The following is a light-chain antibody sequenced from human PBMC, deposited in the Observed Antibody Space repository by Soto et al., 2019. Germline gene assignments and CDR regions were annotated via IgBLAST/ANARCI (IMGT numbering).Light chain of an antibody. CDR2: GAS. CDR1: QSVSSSY. CDR3: QQSYRTPIT. J-gene: IGKJ5*01. Sequence: EIVLTQSPGTLSLSPVEIATLPWTASQSVSSSYLAWYQQKPGQAPRLLIYGASSRATGIPDRFSGSGSGTDFTLTISSLQPEDFATYYCQQSYRTPITFGQGTRLEIK. V-gene: IGKV3-20*01.